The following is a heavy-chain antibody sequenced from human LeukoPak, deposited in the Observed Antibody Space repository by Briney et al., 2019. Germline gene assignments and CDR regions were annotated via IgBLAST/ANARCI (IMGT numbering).Heavy chain of an antibody. CDR2: IYYSGST. CDR1: GGSISSGDYY. J-gene: IGHJ2*01. CDR3: ARESVVSAAFWYFDL. V-gene: IGHV4-30-4*08. Sequence: PSQTLSLTCTVSGGSISSGDYYWRWIRQPPGKGLEWIGYIYYSGSTYYNPSLKSRVTISVDTSKNQFSLKLSSVTAADTAVYYCARESVVSAAFWYFDLWGRGTLVTVSS. D-gene: IGHD2-2*01.